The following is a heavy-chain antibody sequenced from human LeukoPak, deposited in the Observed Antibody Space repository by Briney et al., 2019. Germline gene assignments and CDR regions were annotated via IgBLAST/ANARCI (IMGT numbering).Heavy chain of an antibody. Sequence: SETLSLTCTVSGGSISNYYWGWIRQAPGKGLEWIGIIYYSGNNYYNSSLKSRVTISLDTSRNQFSLNMSSVTAADTAVYYCTTNLYGSGNYFAYWGQGTLVTVSS. CDR1: GGSISNYY. D-gene: IGHD3-10*01. J-gene: IGHJ4*02. CDR3: TTNLYGSGNYFAY. V-gene: IGHV4-39*07. CDR2: IYYSGNN.